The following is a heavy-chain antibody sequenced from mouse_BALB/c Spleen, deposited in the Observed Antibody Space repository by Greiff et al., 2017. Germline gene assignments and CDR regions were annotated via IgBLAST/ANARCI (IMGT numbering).Heavy chain of an antibody. V-gene: IGHV5-6-5*01. Sequence: DVKLVESGGGLVKPGGSLKLSCAASGFTFSSYAMSWVRQTPEKRLEWVASISSGGSTYYPDSVKGRFTISRDNARNILYLQMSSLRSEDTAMYYCASGYVGAMDYWGQGTSVTVSS. D-gene: IGHD1-1*01. J-gene: IGHJ4*01. CDR1: GFTFSSYA. CDR2: ISSGGST. CDR3: ASGYVGAMDY.